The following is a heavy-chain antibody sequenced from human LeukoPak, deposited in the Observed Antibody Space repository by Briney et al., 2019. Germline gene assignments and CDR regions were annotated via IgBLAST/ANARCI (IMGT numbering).Heavy chain of an antibody. D-gene: IGHD3-22*01. J-gene: IGHJ3*02. CDR2: IWYDGSNK. CDR3: ATIPGGSYYYDSSGYYGLPAFDI. Sequence: PGGSLRLSCAASGFTFSSYGMHWVRQAPGKGLEWVAVIWYDGSNKYYADSVKGRFTISRDNSKNTLYLQMNSLRAEDTAVYYCATIPGGSYYYDSSGYYGLPAFDIWGQGTMVTVSS. CDR1: GFTFSSYG. V-gene: IGHV3-33*01.